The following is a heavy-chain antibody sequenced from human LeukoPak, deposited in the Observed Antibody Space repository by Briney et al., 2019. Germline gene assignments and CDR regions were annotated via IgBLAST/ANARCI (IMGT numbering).Heavy chain of an antibody. D-gene: IGHD6-13*01. CDR1: GFTLSSYS. Sequence: PGGSLRLSRAASGFTLSSYSMNWVRQAPGKGLEWVSYISSSSSTIYYADSVKGRFTISRDNAKNSLYLQMNSLRAEDTAVYYCARDGPAAVSSWGQGTLVTVSS. CDR2: ISSSSSTI. V-gene: IGHV3-48*01. J-gene: IGHJ5*02. CDR3: ARDGPAAVSS.